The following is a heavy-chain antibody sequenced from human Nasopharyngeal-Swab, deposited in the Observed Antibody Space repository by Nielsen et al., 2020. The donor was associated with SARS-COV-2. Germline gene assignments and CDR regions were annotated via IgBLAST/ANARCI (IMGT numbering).Heavy chain of an antibody. J-gene: IGHJ1*01. CDR1: GFTFSSYA. CDR3: AKAPRGITMSYFQH. V-gene: IGHV3-23*01. D-gene: IGHD3-10*02. Sequence: GGSLRLSCAASGFTFSSYAMSWVRQAPGKGLEWVSAISGSGGSTYYADSVKGRFTISRDNFKNTLYLQMNSLRAEDTAVYYCAKAPRGITMSYFQHWGQGTLVTVSS. CDR2: ISGSGGST.